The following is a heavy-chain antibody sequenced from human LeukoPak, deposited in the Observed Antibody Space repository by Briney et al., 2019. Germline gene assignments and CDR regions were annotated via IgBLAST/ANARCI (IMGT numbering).Heavy chain of an antibody. CDR2: IYYSGST. CDR3: ARFSGSYYLGYYMDV. V-gene: IGHV4-59*01. Sequence: SETLSLTCTVSGGSISSYYWSWIRQPPGKGLEWIGYIYYSGSTNYNPSLKSRVTISVDTSKNQFSLKLSSVTAADTAVYYCARFSGSYYLGYYMDVWGKGTTVTISS. J-gene: IGHJ6*03. D-gene: IGHD3-10*01. CDR1: GGSISSYY.